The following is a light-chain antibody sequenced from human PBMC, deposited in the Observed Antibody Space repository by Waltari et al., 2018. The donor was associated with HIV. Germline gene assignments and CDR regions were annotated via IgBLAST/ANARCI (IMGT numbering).Light chain of an antibody. CDR3: HQYGSSPWT. J-gene: IGKJ1*01. CDR2: GAS. CDR1: QNVDNTY. V-gene: IGKV3-20*01. Sequence: EIVLTQSPATLSLSPGERATLSCRASQNVDNTYLAWYHQKPGQPPRLLIFGASSRATGIPARFSGSGSGADFSLTISRLEPEDLGFYYCHQYGSSPWTFGQGTKVEIK.